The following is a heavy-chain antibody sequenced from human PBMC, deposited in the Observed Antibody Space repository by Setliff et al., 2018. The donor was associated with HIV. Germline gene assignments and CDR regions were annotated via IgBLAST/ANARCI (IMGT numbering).Heavy chain of an antibody. V-gene: IGHV4-34*01. CDR1: GGSLSGSA. J-gene: IGHJ2*01. D-gene: IGHD4-17*01. CDR3: ARGLPDVRNGYDYGDGYFDL. Sequence: SETLSLTCAVYGGSLSGSAWSWIRQPPGRGLQLIGEISHSGTANYNPSLKSRVTLSLDTAKNRFSLNLKSVTYAETDFYFCARGLPDVRNGYDYGDGYFDLWGRGTLVTVSS. CDR2: ISHSGTA.